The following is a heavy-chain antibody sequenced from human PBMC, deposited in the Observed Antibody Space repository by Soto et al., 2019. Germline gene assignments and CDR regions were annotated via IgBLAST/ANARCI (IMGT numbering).Heavy chain of an antibody. V-gene: IGHV3-23*01. J-gene: IGHJ3*02. CDR2: ISGDGLST. Sequence: GGSLRLSCADSGDTFTDFTITWVRQAPGKGLEWVSAISGDGLSTYYAGSVKGRFTISRDNSKTTLYLQMNSLRAEDTAVYYCARRPDAFDIWGRGTMVIVS. CDR1: GDTFTDFT. CDR3: ARRPDAFDI.